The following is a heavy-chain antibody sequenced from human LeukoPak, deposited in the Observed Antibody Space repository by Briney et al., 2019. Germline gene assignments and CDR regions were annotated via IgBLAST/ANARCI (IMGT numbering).Heavy chain of an antibody. V-gene: IGHV3-23*01. CDR3: ARPGIVDAFEI. D-gene: IGHD3-10*01. CDR1: RFSFSAYP. J-gene: IGHJ3*02. CDR2: ISASGDVT. Sequence: PGGSLRLSCEASRFSFSAYPMGWVRRAPGKGLEWVSGISASGDVTFHADPVKGRFTISRDNAKNSLYLQMNSLRAEDTAVYYCARPGIVDAFEIWGQGTMVTVSS.